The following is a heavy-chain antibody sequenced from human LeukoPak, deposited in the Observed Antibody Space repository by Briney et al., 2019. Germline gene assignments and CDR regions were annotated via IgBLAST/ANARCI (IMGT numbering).Heavy chain of an antibody. CDR3: LRGAHGTTIYF. Sequence: GGSLRLSCAASGFSVSSNYMSWVRQAPGKGLEWVSVIFRGDSTYYADSVKGRFTISRDSSQNTVYLQMNSLRAEDTAVYYCLRGAHGTTIYFWGQGTLVNVSS. D-gene: IGHD3-3*01. CDR1: GFSVSSNY. V-gene: IGHV3-66*01. J-gene: IGHJ4*02. CDR2: IFRGDST.